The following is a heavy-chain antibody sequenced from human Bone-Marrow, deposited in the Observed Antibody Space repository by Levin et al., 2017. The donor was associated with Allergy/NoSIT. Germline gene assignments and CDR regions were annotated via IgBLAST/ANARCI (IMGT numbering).Heavy chain of an antibody. J-gene: IGHJ4*02. V-gene: IGHV6-1*01. Sequence: SETLSLTCAISGDSVSSNSWNWIRQSPSRGLEWLGRTYYRSKWYSGYAPSVKSRISINRDTTKNQVSLQLSSVTPEDTAVYYCARETYGGGCDCWGQGTLVIVSS. CDR3: ARETYGGGCDC. CDR2: TYYRSKWYS. CDR1: GDSVSSNS. D-gene: IGHD6-19*01.